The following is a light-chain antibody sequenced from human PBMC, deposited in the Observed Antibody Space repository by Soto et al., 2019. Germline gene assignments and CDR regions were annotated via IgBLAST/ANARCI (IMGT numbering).Light chain of an antibody. J-gene: IGKJ4*01. V-gene: IGKV4-1*01. CDR2: WAS. CDR1: QTVLYSGNNLNY. Sequence: IVMTQSPESLALSLGERATINCKSSQTVLYSGNNLNYLAWYQQKPGQPPRLLIYWASTRDSGVPDRFSGSGSGTAFTLTISNLQAEDVAIYYCQQYNNWPSLTLGGGTKVHIK. CDR3: QQYNNWPSLT.